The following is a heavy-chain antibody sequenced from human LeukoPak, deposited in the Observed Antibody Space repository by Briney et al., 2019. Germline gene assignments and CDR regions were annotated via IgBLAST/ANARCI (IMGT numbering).Heavy chain of an antibody. J-gene: IGHJ6*03. D-gene: IGHD3-10*01. Sequence: ASVKVSCKASGYTYTGYYMHWVRQAPGQGLEWMGWINPNSGGTNCAQKFQGWVTMTRDTSISTAYMELSRLRSDDTAVYYCARVLEPPVFGERWSYYYYMDVWGKGTTVTVSS. CDR3: ARVLEPPVFGERWSYYYYMDV. CDR2: INPNSGGT. V-gene: IGHV1-2*04. CDR1: GYTYTGYY.